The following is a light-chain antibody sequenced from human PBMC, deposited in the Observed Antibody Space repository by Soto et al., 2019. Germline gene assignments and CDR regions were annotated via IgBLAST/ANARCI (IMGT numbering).Light chain of an antibody. CDR2: DTS. J-gene: IGKJ1*01. CDR1: QTVSNK. V-gene: IGKV3-11*01. CDR3: HQRKSWPRT. Sequence: EIVLTQSPATLSSSPWERATLSCRASQTVSNKLAWYQHKPGQAPRLPIYDTSNRATGSPARFSGSGSGTDFTRTISSLEPEDFAVYYCHQRKSWPRTFGQGTKVDIK.